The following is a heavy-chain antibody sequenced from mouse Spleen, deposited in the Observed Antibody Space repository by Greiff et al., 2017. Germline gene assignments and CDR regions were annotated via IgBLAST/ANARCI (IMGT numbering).Heavy chain of an antibody. CDR1: GFSLTSYG. J-gene: IGHJ1*01. V-gene: IGHV2-2*01. CDR3: ARMGYWYFDV. CDR2: IWSGGST. Sequence: QVQLQQSGPGLVQPSQSLSITCTVSGFSLTSYGVHWVRQSPGKGLEWLGVIWSGGSTDYNAAFISRLSISKDNSKSQVFFKMNSLQADDTAIYYCARMGYWYFDVWGAGTTVTVSS.